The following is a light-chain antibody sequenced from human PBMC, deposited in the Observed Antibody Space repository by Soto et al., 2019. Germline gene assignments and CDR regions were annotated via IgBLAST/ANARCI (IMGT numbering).Light chain of an antibody. J-gene: IGKJ3*01. V-gene: IGKV1-39*01. CDR1: QNITTH. CDR2: LAS. Sequence: DIQMTQSPSPLSASVGDRVTITCRASQNITTHLNWYRQRPGRAPLLLIYLASTLQSGVPSRFSGSGSGTDFTLTISGLQPDDFATYYCQQSYSPPFAFGPGTKVDLK. CDR3: QQSYSPPFA.